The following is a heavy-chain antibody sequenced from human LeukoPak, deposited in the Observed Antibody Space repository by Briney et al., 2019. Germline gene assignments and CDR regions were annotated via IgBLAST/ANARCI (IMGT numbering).Heavy chain of an antibody. V-gene: IGHV3-33*01. Sequence: PGRTLRLSCAASGFTFSSYGMHWVRQAPGKGLEWVAVIWYDGSNKYYADSVKGRFTISRDNSKNTLYLQMNSLRAEDTAVYYCARVSSYYYMDVWGKGTTVTVSS. CDR1: GFTFSSYG. J-gene: IGHJ6*03. CDR2: IWYDGSNK. CDR3: ARVSSYYYMDV.